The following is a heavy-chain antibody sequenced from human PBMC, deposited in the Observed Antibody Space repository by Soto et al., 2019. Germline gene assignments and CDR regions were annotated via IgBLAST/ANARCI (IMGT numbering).Heavy chain of an antibody. CDR3: ARNYGGNSGSDY. CDR2: IYHSGST. D-gene: IGHD4-17*01. Sequence: SETLFLTCAVSGGSISSGGYSWSWIRQPPGKGLEWIGYIYHSGSTYYNPSLKSRVNISVDRSKNQFSLKLSSVTAADTAVYYCARNYGGNSGSDYWGQGTLVTVSS. V-gene: IGHV4-30-2*01. J-gene: IGHJ4*02. CDR1: GGSISSGGYS.